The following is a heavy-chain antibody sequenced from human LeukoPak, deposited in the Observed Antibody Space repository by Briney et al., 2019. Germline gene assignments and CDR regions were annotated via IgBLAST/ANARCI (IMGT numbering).Heavy chain of an antibody. Sequence: PSETLSLTCTVSGGSISSSSYYWGWIRQPPGKGLEWIGSIYYSGSTYYNPSLKSRVTISVDTSKNQFSLKLSSVTAADTAVYFCARGYGSGSYFVYWGQGTLVPVSS. J-gene: IGHJ4*02. CDR3: ARGYGSGSYFVY. V-gene: IGHV4-39*07. D-gene: IGHD3-10*01. CDR1: GGSISSSSYY. CDR2: IYYSGST.